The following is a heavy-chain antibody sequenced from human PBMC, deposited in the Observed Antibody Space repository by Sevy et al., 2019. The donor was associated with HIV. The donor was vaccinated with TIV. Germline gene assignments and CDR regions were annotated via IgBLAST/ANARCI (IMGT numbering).Heavy chain of an antibody. CDR2: INPNGGGT. CDR3: AGDPTGAAAAMSWFDP. V-gene: IGHV1-2*02. J-gene: IGHJ5*02. D-gene: IGHD2-2*01. CDR1: GYTFTGYY. Sequence: ASVKVSCKASGYTFTGYYIHWVRQAPGQGLEWMGWINPNGGGTNSEQKFQGRVTMTRDTSFSTAYMELGRLRSDDTAVDYGAGDPTGAAAAMSWFDPWGQGTLVTVSS.